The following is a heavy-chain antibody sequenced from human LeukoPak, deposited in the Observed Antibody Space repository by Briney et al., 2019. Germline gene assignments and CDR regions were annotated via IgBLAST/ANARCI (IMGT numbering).Heavy chain of an antibody. CDR3: ARDEITMVRGVIITPDWFDP. Sequence: PSETLSLTCTVSGGSISSYYWSWIRQPAGKGLEWIGRIYTSGSTNYNPSLKSRVTMSVDTSKNQFSLKLSSVTAADTAVYYCARDEITMVRGVIITPDWFDPWGQGTLVTVSS. V-gene: IGHV4-4*07. CDR1: GGSISSYY. J-gene: IGHJ5*02. CDR2: IYTSGST. D-gene: IGHD3-10*01.